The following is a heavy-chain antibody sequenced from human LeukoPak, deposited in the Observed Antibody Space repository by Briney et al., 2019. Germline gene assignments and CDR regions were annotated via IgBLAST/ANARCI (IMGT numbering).Heavy chain of an antibody. V-gene: IGHV3-21*01. CDR2: ISRTGTYI. J-gene: IGHJ4*02. CDR1: GFTFSSYN. Sequence: TGGSLRLSCAASGFTFSSYNMKWVRQAPGEGLEWVSSISRTGTYIYYADSVKGRFTVSRDNAQNSLYLQINSLRAEDTAVYYCARDWGAAAGIGDSYFDYWGQGTLVTVSS. D-gene: IGHD6-13*01. CDR3: ARDWGAAAGIGDSYFDY.